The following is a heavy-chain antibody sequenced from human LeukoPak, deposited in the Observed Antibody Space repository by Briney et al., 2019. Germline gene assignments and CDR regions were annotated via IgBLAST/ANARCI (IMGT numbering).Heavy chain of an antibody. V-gene: IGHV3-9*01. J-gene: IGHJ4*02. CDR2: ISWNSGSI. D-gene: IGHD6-13*01. CDR3: AKGVSSSWYILDY. Sequence: GGSLRLSCAASGFNFDDYVMHWVRQAPGKGLEWVSGISWNSGSIGYADSVKGRFTTSRDNAKNSLYLQMNSLRAEDTALYYCAKGVSSSWYILDYWGQGTLVTVSS. CDR1: GFNFDDYV.